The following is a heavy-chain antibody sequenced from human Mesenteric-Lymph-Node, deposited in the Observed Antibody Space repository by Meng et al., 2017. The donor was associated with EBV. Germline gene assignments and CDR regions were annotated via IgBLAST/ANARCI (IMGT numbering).Heavy chain of an antibody. CDR3: VREGGSGTYYPFDY. D-gene: IGHD3-10*01. V-gene: IGHV6-1*01. Sequence: QLQLQQSGPVLVTPSPPPSITCSISGDSVARSSVAWNWIRQSPSRGLEWLGRTYYRSKWYNDYALSVKSRMTISPDTSKNQFSLQLNSVTPEDTAVYYCVREGGSGTYYPFDYWGQGTLVTVSS. J-gene: IGHJ4*02. CDR1: GDSVARSSVA. CDR2: TYYRSKWYN.